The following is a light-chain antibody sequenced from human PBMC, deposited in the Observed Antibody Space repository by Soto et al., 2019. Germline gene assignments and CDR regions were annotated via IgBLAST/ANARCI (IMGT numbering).Light chain of an antibody. J-gene: IGLJ3*02. CDR1: SSDVGLYNL. CDR2: EVH. Sequence: QSALTQPASVSGSPGQSITISCTGTSSDVGLYNLVSWYQQLPGKAPTLIIYEVHERPSGISDRFSGSKSGNTASLTISGLQDEDEADYSCSSYVGSSILMFGGGTKLTVL. CDR3: SSYVGSSILM. V-gene: IGLV2-23*02.